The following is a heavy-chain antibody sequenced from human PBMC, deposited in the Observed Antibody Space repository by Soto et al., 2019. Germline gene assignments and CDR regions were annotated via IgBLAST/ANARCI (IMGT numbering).Heavy chain of an antibody. V-gene: IGHV1-2*04. Sequence: ATVNVSCNATGYTFTGYYFHWVRHAPGQGLEWMGWINPNSGGTNYAQKIQGWVTMTRDTSISTAYMELSRLRSDDTAVYYCAGATGSAILTGEIPTLFLFYGMD. J-gene: IGHJ6*01. D-gene: IGHD3-9*01. CDR2: INPNSGGT. CDR1: GYTFTGYY. CDR3: AGATGSAILTGEIPTLFLFYGMD.